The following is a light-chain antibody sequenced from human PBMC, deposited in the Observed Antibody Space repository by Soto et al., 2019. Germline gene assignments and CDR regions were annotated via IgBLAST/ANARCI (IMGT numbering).Light chain of an antibody. Sequence: DIQMTQSPSTLSVSVGDRVTITCRASQTISSWLAWYQQKPGKAPKLLIYKASTLKSGVPSRFSGSGSGTEFTLTISSLQPDDFATYYCQQYEILPGTFGQVAKVDIK. CDR3: QQYEILPGT. CDR1: QTISSW. CDR2: KAS. V-gene: IGKV1-5*03. J-gene: IGKJ1*01.